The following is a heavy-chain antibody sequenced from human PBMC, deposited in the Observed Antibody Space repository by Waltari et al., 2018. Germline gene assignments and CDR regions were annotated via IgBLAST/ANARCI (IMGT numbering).Heavy chain of an antibody. D-gene: IGHD6-19*01. J-gene: IGHJ4*02. V-gene: IGHV3-30*18. CDR1: GFTFSSYG. Sequence: QVQLVESGGGVVQPGRSPRLSCAASGFTFSSYGMHWVRRAPGKGLEWVAVISYDGSNKYYADSVKGRFTISRDNSKSTLYLQMNSLRAEDTAVYYCAKAVAGISHPSDYWGQGTLVTVSS. CDR3: AKAVAGISHPSDY. CDR2: ISYDGSNK.